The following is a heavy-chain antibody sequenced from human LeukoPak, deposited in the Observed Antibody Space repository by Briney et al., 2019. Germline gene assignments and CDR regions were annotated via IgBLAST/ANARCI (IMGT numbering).Heavy chain of an antibody. CDR3: ARGWMGARYDY. Sequence: GGSLRLSCAASGFTVSRNYMTWVRQAPRKGLEWVSVIYSGGNTYYAESVKGRFTVSRDNAKNTLYLQMNSLRAEDTAGYYCARGWMGARYDYWGQGTLVTVSS. J-gene: IGHJ4*02. CDR2: IYSGGNT. CDR1: GFTVSRNY. D-gene: IGHD1-26*01. V-gene: IGHV3-53*01.